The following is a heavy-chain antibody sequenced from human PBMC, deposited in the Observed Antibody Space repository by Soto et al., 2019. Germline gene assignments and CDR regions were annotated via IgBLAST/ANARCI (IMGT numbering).Heavy chain of an antibody. V-gene: IGHV1-18*01. CDR3: ARAPPIVGATYGMDV. D-gene: IGHD1-26*01. J-gene: IGHJ6*02. CDR2: ISAYNGNT. Sequence: QVQLVQSGAEVKKPGASVKVSCKASGYTFTSYGISWVRQAPGQGLEWMGWISAYNGNTNYAQKLQGRVTMTPDTSTSTAYMELRSLRSDDTAVYYCARAPPIVGATYGMDVWGQGTTVTVSS. CDR1: GYTFTSYG.